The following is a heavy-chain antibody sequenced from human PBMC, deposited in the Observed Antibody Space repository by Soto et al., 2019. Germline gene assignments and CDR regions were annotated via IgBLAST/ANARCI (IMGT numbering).Heavy chain of an antibody. J-gene: IGHJ5*02. CDR2: IYYSGST. Sequence: PSETLSLTCTVSGGSISSGGYYWSWIRQHPGKGLEWIGYIYYSGSTYYNPSLKSRVTISVDTSKNQFSLKLSSVTAADTAVYYCASVVPAVAAWFDPCGQGTLVTVSS. CDR1: GGSISSGGYY. CDR3: ASVVPAVAAWFDP. V-gene: IGHV4-31*03. D-gene: IGHD6-19*01.